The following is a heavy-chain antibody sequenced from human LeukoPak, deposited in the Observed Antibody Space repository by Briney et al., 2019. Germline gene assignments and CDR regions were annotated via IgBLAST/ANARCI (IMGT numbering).Heavy chain of an antibody. CDR3: ARGPPGGQFDC. CDR2: IYYSGST. V-gene: IGHV4-59*01. J-gene: IGHJ4*02. Sequence: PSETLSLTCTVSGGSISSYYWSWIRQPPGKGLEWIGYIYYSGSTNYNPSLKSRVTISVDTSKNQFSLKLSSVTAADTAVYYCARGPPGGQFDCWGQASLVTVSS. D-gene: IGHD3-10*01. CDR1: GGSISSYY.